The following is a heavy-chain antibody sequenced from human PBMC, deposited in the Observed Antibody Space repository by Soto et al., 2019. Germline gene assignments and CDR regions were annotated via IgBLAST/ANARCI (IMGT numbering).Heavy chain of an antibody. CDR2: IKQDGSEK. J-gene: IGHJ3*02. V-gene: IGHV3-7*01. CDR1: GFTFSSYW. D-gene: IGHD2-15*01. CDR3: ARDQGCSGGSCYSRGAFDI. Sequence: ESGGGLVQPGGSLRLSCAASGFTFSSYWMSWVRQAPGKGLEWVANIKQDGSEKYYVDSVKGRFTISRDNAKNSLYLQMNSLRAEDTAVYYCARDQGCSGGSCYSRGAFDIWGQGTMVTVSS.